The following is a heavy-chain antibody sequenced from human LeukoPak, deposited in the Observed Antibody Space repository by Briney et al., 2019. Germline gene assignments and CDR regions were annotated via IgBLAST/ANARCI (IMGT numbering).Heavy chain of an antibody. Sequence: GGSLRLSCAASGFTFSSYWMHWVRQAPGKGLVWVSRLNTDGSSTVYADSVKGRFTISRDNAKNTLYLQMNSLRAEDTAVYYCARGYYDSNDSNRSNWFEPWGQGTLVTVSS. CDR3: ARGYYDSNDSNRSNWFEP. CDR2: LNTDGSST. J-gene: IGHJ5*02. V-gene: IGHV3-74*01. D-gene: IGHD3-22*01. CDR1: GFTFSSYW.